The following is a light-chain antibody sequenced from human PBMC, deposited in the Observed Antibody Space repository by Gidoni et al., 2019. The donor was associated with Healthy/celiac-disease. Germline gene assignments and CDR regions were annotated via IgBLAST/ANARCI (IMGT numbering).Light chain of an antibody. J-gene: IGKJ1*01. CDR2: AAS. V-gene: IGKV1-39*01. CDR3: QQSYSTSPET. CDR1: QSISSY. Sequence: DIQMTQSPSSLSASVGDRVTITSRASQSISSYLNWYQQKTGKAPKLLIYAASSLQSGVPSRFSGSGSGRDFTITISRRQPEDVATYYCQQSYSTSPETFGQGTKVEIK.